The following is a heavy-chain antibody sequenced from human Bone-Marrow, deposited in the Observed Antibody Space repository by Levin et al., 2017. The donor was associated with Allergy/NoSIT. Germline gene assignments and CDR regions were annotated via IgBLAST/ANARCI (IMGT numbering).Heavy chain of an antibody. CDR1: GFIFSDYY. V-gene: IGHV3-11*01. J-gene: IGHJ4*02. CDR2: ISNSGSTI. CDR3: ARDGGLIDY. D-gene: IGHD3-16*01. Sequence: SGGSLRLSCAASGFIFSDYYMSWIRQAPGKGLEWVSYISNSGSTIFYADSVRGRFTISRDNSKNSLYLHMNSLRAEDTGVYYCARDGGLIDYWGQGTLVTVSS.